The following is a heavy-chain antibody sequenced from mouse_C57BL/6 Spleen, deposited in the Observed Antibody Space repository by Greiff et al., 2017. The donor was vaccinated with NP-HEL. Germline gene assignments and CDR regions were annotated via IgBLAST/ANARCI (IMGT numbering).Heavy chain of an antibody. Sequence: QVQLQQSGAELVKPGASVKLSCKASGYTFTSYWMHWVKQRPGQGLEWIGMIHPNSGSTNYNEKFKSKATLTVDKSSSTAYMQLSSLTSEDSAVYYCARPSSGGDYYAMDYWGQGTSVTVSS. CDR3: ARPSSGGDYYAMDY. CDR1: GYTFTSYW. J-gene: IGHJ4*01. CDR2: IHPNSGST. D-gene: IGHD3-2*02. V-gene: IGHV1-64*01.